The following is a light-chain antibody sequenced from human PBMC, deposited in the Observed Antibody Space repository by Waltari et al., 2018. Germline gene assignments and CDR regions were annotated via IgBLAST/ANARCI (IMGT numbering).Light chain of an antibody. CDR2: SNN. V-gene: IGLV1-44*01. CDR1: NSNIGSNP. Sequence: QSVVTQPPSASGTPGQRVTISCSGSNSNIGSNPVNWYQQLPATAPKVLIYSNNQRPSGVPDRFSGSKSGTSASLAISGLQSEDEADYYCAAWDYSLNGVLFGGGTKLTVL. J-gene: IGLJ2*01. CDR3: AAWDYSLNGVL.